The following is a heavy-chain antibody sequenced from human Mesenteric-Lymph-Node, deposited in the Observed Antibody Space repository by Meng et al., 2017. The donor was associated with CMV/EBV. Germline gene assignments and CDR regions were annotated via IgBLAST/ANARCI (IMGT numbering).Heavy chain of an antibody. Sequence: GGSLRLSCAASGFTFSAYAIHWVRQAPGKGLDWVALISYDGHNEFYADSVKGRFTVSRDNSKDTMYLQMNSLRPDDTAVYYCARDNRADAFDVWGQGTVVTVSS. J-gene: IGHJ3*01. CDR1: GFTFSAYA. V-gene: IGHV3-30-3*01. CDR2: ISYDGHNE. CDR3: ARDNRADAFDV.